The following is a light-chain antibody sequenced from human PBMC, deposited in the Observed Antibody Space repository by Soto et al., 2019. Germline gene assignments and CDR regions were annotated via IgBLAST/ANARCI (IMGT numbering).Light chain of an antibody. CDR3: QHYNNWPFT. V-gene: IGKV3-15*01. Sequence: EIVMTQSPATLSVSPGERVTLSCRASQTVTSNLAWYQQNPGQAPRLLIYGSSTRATAIPARFSGSGSGTEFTLTVSSLQSEDFAVYYCQHYNNWPFTFGGGTKVEIK. CDR2: GSS. J-gene: IGKJ4*01. CDR1: QTVTSN.